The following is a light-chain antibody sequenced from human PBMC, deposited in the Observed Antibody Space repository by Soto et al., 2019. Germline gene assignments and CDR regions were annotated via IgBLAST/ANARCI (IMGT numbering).Light chain of an antibody. CDR1: TSDVGSYNL. CDR2: EGS. J-gene: IGLJ2*01. CDR3: CSYAGSSTLA. V-gene: IGLV2-23*01. Sequence: QSALTQPASVSGSPGRSITISCTGTTSDVGSYNLVSWYQRHPGKAPKLMIYEGSKRPSGVSNRFSGSKSGNTASLTISGLQAEDEADYYCCSYAGSSTLAFGGGTKLTVL.